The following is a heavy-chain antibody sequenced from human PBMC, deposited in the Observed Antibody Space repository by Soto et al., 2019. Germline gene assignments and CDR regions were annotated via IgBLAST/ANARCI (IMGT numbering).Heavy chain of an antibody. V-gene: IGHV3-33*01. CDR1: GFTFSSYG. J-gene: IGHJ6*03. CDR3: ARVPQGEHHNYYYYYMDV. CDR2: IWYDGSNK. Sequence: QVQLVESGGGVVQPGRSLRLSCAASGFTFSSYGMHWVRQAPGKGLEWVAVIWYDGSNKYYADSVKGRFTISRDNSKNTLYLQMNSLRAEDTAVYYCARVPQGEHHNYYYYYMDVWGKGTTVTVSS. D-gene: IGHD2-21*01.